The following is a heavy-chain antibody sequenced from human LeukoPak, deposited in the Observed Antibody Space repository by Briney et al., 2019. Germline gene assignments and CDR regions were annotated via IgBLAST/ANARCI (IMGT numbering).Heavy chain of an antibody. D-gene: IGHD6-13*01. CDR3: AKDGAQQRLNWFDP. J-gene: IGHJ5*02. Sequence: SVKGRFTISRDNSKNTLYLQMNSLRAEDTAVYYCAKDGAQQRLNWFDPWGQGTLVTVSS. V-gene: IGHV3-23*01.